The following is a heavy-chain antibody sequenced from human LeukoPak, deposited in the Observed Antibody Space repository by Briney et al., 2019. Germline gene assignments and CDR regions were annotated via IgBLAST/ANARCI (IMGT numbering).Heavy chain of an antibody. J-gene: IGHJ6*03. CDR1: GGSFSGYY. V-gene: IGHV4-34*01. CDR2: INHSGST. D-gene: IGHD5-18*01. CDR3: ARLKRGYSYGRYYYYYMDV. Sequence: SETLSLTCAVYGGSFSGYYWSWIRQPPGKGLEWIGEINHSGSTNYNPSLKSRVTISVDTSKNQFSLKLSSVTAADTAVYYCARLKRGYSYGRYYYYYMDVWGKGTTVTVSS.